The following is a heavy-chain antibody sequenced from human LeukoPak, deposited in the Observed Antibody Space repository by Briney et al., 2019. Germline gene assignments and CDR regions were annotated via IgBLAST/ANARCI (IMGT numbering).Heavy chain of an antibody. CDR2: LSYDGGIK. D-gene: IGHD2-15*01. V-gene: IGHV3-30*04. CDR3: ARSRYCSGGTCYSNYYYYYMDV. CDR1: GFTFSSYA. Sequence: GGSLRLSCAASGFTFSSYAMHWVRQAPAKGLEWVAVLSYDGGIKYYADSVKGRFTFSRDNSKNTLSLQMNSLRAEDTALYYCARSRYCSGGTCYSNYYYYYMDVWGKGTSVTVSS. J-gene: IGHJ6*03.